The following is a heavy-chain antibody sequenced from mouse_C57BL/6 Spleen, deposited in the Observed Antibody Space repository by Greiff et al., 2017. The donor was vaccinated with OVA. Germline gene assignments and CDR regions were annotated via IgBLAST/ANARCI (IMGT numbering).Heavy chain of an antibody. J-gene: IGHJ4*01. CDR2: INPSNGGT. CDR3: ERGGYYGSRWDYAMDY. V-gene: IGHV1-53*01. CDR1: GYTFTSYW. Sequence: QVQLQQPGTELVKPGASVKLSCKASGYTFTSYWMHWVKQRPGQGLEWIGNINPSNGGTNYNEKFKSKATLTVDKSSSTAYMQLSSLTSEDSAVSYCERGGYYGSRWDYAMDYWGQGTSVTVSS. D-gene: IGHD1-1*01.